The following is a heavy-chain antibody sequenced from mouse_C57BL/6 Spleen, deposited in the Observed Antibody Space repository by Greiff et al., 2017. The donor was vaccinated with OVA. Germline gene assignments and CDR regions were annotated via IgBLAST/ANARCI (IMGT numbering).Heavy chain of an antibody. D-gene: IGHD3-2*02. CDR3: ARHEEGDLDSSGYRAMDY. J-gene: IGHJ4*01. Sequence: QVQLQQSGAELVKPGASVKLSCKASGYTFTEYTIHWVKQRSGQGLEWIGWFYPGSGSIKYNEKFKDKATLTADKSSSTVYMELSRLTSEDSAVYCCARHEEGDLDSSGYRAMDYWGQGTSVTVSS. CDR2: FYPGSGSI. V-gene: IGHV1-62-2*01. CDR1: GYTFTEYT.